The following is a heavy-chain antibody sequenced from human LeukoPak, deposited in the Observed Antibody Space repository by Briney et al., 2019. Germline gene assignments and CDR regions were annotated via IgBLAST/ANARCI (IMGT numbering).Heavy chain of an antibody. Sequence: ASVKVSCKASGYTFTGYFMHWVRQAPGHGLEWMGWINPNSGGTNYAQKFQGRVTMTRDTSISTAYMELSRLRSDDTDVYYCASSIVYCSSTSCYFNWGQGTLVTVSS. V-gene: IGHV1-2*02. J-gene: IGHJ4*02. CDR2: INPNSGGT. D-gene: IGHD2-2*01. CDR3: ASSIVYCSSTSCYFN. CDR1: GYTFTGYF.